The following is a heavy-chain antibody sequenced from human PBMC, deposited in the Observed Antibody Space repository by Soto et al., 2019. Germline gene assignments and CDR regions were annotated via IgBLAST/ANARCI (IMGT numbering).Heavy chain of an antibody. J-gene: IGHJ5*02. V-gene: IGHV4-59*01. Sequence: PSETLSLTCTVSGGSISSYYWSWIRQPPGKGLEWIGYIYYSGSTNYNPSLKSRVTISVDTSKNQFSLKLSSVTAADTAVYYCAREGPAGWFDPWGQGTLVTVSS. CDR1: GGSISSYY. CDR2: IYYSGST. CDR3: AREGPAGWFDP. D-gene: IGHD6-19*01.